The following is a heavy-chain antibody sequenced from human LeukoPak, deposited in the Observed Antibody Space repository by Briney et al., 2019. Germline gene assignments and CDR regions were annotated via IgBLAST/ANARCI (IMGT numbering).Heavy chain of an antibody. CDR2: ISAYNDNT. Sequence: ASVKVSCKASGYTFSSYGITWVRQAPGQGLEWMGRISAYNDNTNYAQNLQGRVTMTTDTSTSTANMELRSLRSDDTAVYYCARDLYPGSGSYYDWFDPWGQGTLVTVSS. V-gene: IGHV1-18*01. D-gene: IGHD3-10*01. CDR1: GYTFSSYG. J-gene: IGHJ5*02. CDR3: ARDLYPGSGSYYDWFDP.